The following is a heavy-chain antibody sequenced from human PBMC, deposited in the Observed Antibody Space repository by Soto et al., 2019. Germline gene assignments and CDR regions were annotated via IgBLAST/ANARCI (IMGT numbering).Heavy chain of an antibody. Sequence: GSLRLSCAASGFIFSGYAMSWVRQAPGKGLEWVSTISGSGGSTYYADSVKGRFTISRDNSKNTLYLQMNSLRADDTAVYYCAKDPSYDSNGYYYEGYFDYWGQGTLVTVSS. CDR1: GFIFSGYA. J-gene: IGHJ4*02. CDR3: AKDPSYDSNGYYYEGYFDY. D-gene: IGHD3-22*01. CDR2: ISGSGGST. V-gene: IGHV3-23*01.